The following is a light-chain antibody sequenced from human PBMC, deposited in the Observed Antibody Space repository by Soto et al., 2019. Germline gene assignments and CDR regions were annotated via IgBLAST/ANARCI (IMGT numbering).Light chain of an antibody. J-gene: IGLJ2*01. Sequence: QSVLTQPASVSGSPGQSTTISCTASTSDVAVSNYVSWYQQLPGKAPKLLIYEVSYRPSGVSNRFSGSKSGSTASLTISGLQAEDEADYYCSSYTSSNTLFGGGTKVTVL. CDR1: TSDVAVSNY. CDR2: EVS. V-gene: IGLV2-14*01. CDR3: SSYTSSNTL.